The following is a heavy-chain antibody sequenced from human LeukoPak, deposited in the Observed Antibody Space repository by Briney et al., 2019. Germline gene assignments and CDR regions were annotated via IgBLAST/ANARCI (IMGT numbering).Heavy chain of an antibody. CDR3: VTYYFDSSGPKKNY. V-gene: IGHV4-34*01. J-gene: IGHJ4*02. CDR2: INHSGST. Sequence: SETLSLTCAVYGGSFSGYYWSWIRQPPGKGLEWIGEINHSGSTNYNPSLKSRVTISVDTSKKQSSLKLSSVTAADTAVYYCVTYYFDSSGPKKNYWGQGTLVTVSS. CDR1: GGSFSGYY. D-gene: IGHD3-22*01.